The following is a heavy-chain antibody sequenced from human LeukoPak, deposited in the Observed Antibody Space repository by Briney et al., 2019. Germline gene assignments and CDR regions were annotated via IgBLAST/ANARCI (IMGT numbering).Heavy chain of an antibody. CDR1: GGSISSRSYH. D-gene: IGHD1-20*01. J-gene: IGHJ4*02. Sequence: SETLSLTCTVSGGSISSRSYHWGWIRQPPGKGLEWIGSIYYSGTTYYNPSLKSRVTISVDTSKNQFSLKLSSVTAADTAVYYCAYTQAPYNWKSYYFDYWGQGTLVTVSS. V-gene: IGHV4-39*07. CDR3: AYTQAPYNWKSYYFDY. CDR2: IYYSGTT.